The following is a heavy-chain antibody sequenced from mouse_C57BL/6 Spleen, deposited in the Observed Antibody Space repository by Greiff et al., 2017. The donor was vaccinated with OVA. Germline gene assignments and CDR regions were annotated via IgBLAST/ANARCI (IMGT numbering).Heavy chain of an antibody. Sequence: EVQLQQSGTVLARPGASVKMSCKTSGYTFTSYWMHWVKQRPGQGLEWIGAIYPGNSDTSYNQKFKGKAKLTAVTSASTAYMELSSLTNEDSAVDDCTGITTVVYWYFDDWGTGTTVTVSS. CDR2: IYPGNSDT. CDR3: TGITTVVYWYFDD. V-gene: IGHV1-5*01. CDR1: GYTFTSYW. J-gene: IGHJ1*03. D-gene: IGHD1-1*01.